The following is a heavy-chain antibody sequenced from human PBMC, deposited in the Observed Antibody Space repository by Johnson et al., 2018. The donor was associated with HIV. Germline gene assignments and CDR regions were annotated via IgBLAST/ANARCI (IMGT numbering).Heavy chain of an antibody. CDR3: AVSVLTGRRPDDAFDI. Sequence: VQLVESGGGLVQPGRSLRLSCAASGFTFDDYAMHWVRQAPGKGLEWVSGISWNSGSIGYADSVKGRFTISRDNAKNSLYLQINSLRAEDTALYYCAVSVLTGRRPDDAFDIWGQGTMVTVSS. V-gene: IGHV3-9*01. J-gene: IGHJ3*02. CDR2: ISWNSGSI. D-gene: IGHD3-9*01. CDR1: GFTFDDYA.